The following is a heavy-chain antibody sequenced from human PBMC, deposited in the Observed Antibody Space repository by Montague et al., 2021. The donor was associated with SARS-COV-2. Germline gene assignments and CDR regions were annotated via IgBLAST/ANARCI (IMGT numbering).Heavy chain of an antibody. V-gene: IGHV4-4*07. CDR1: GGSISSYY. Sequence: SETLCLTCTVSGGSISSYYWSWIWQPAGKGLEWIGRFYTTGSTNYNPSLKSRVTMSVDTSKNQFSLKLSSVTAADTAVYYCARSTFYSSGWWDNWYFDLWGRGTLVTVSS. J-gene: IGHJ2*01. CDR3: ARSTFYSSGWWDNWYFDL. D-gene: IGHD6-19*01. CDR2: FYTTGST.